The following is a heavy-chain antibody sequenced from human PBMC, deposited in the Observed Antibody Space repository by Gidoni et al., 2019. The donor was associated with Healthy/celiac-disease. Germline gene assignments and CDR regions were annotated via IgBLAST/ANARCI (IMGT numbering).Heavy chain of an antibody. D-gene: IGHD3-10*01. CDR3: ARDSITMVRGVIVADAFDI. J-gene: IGHJ3*02. CDR2: SILIVGTA. CDR1: GDTVRGHA. Sequence: QVRRVQSGGEVKKPGSSGKGSATAPGDTVRGHAIGGVRQARGQGLEWMGGSILIVGTANYARNFQGRVTITADESTGTAYMALSSLRSEDTAVYYCARDSITMVRGVIVADAFDIWGQGTMVTVSS. V-gene: IGHV1-69*01.